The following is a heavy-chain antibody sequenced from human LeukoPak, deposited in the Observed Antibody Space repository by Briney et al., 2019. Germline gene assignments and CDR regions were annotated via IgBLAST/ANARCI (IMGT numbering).Heavy chain of an antibody. J-gene: IGHJ4*02. CDR3: ARDNYLKGYDY. V-gene: IGHV1-2*02. CDR1: GYTFTGYY. D-gene: IGHD4-11*01. CDR2: IYPDSGGT. Sequence: GSVKVSCKASGYTFTGYYMHWVRQAPGQGLEWMGWIYPDSGGTRYAQKFQGRVTMTRDTSISTACMELSRLTSDDTAVYYCARDNYLKGYDYWGQGTLVTVSS.